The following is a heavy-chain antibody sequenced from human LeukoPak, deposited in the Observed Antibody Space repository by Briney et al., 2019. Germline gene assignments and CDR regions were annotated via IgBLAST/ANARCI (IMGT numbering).Heavy chain of an antibody. CDR3: ARALSSSSWSDY. CDR2: INPNSGGT. CDR1: GYTFSGNY. V-gene: IGHV1-2*02. J-gene: IGHJ4*02. Sequence: ASVKVSCKASGYTFSGNYMHWVRQAPGQGLEWMGWINPNSGGTNYAQKFQGRVTMTRDTSISTAYMELSRLRSDDTAVYYCARALSSSSWSDYWGQGTLVTVSS. D-gene: IGHD6-13*01.